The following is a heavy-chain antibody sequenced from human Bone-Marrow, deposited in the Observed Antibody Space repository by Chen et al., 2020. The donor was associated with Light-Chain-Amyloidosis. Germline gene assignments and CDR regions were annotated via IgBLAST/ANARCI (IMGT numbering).Heavy chain of an antibody. CDR1: GFTFHDYA. V-gene: IGHV3-9*01. Sequence: EVQLVESGGGLVQPGRSLRLSWAASGFTFHDYAMHWVRQAPGKGLEWVSGISWNSGNIVYADSVKGRFTISRDNAKNSLYLQMNSLRAEDTAFYYCAKDKGVDHFDYWGQGTLVTVSS. J-gene: IGHJ4*02. CDR3: AKDKGVDHFDY. D-gene: IGHD2-15*01. CDR2: ISWNSGNI.